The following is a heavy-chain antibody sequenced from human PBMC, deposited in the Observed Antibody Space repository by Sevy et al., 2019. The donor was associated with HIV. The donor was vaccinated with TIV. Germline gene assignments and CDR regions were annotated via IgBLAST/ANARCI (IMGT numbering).Heavy chain of an antibody. Sequence: GGSLRLSCAASGFTFSSYSMNCVRQAPGKGLEWVSSISSSSSYIYYADSVKGRFTISRDNAKNSLYLQMNSLRAEDTAVYYCARSPDMVTSDAFDIWGQGTMVTVSS. CDR2: ISSSSSYI. CDR3: ARSPDMVTSDAFDI. V-gene: IGHV3-21*01. CDR1: GFTFSSYS. D-gene: IGHD5-18*01. J-gene: IGHJ3*02.